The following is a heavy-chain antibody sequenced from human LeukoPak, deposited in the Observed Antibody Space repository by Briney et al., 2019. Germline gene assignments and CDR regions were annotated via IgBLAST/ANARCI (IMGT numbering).Heavy chain of an antibody. D-gene: IGHD4-17*01. Sequence: GGSLRRSCAASGFTVSSNYMSWVRQAPGKGLEWVSVIYSGGSTYYADSVKGRFTISRDNSKNTLYLQMKSLRADDTAVYYCARGAVTTFGYWGQGTLVTVSS. J-gene: IGHJ4*02. V-gene: IGHV3-53*01. CDR2: IYSGGST. CDR1: GFTVSSNY. CDR3: ARGAVTTFGY.